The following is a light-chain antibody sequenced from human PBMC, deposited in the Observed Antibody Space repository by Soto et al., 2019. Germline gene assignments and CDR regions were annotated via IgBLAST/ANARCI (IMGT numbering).Light chain of an antibody. Sequence: DIQMTQSPSSLSASVGDRVTITCQASRDIKKYLNWYRQVPGKAPKLLIYDASNLVTGVPSRFSGSGSGSDFTFIISSLQPEDIATYYCQQYDNIPPTFGQGTRLEIE. V-gene: IGKV1-33*01. CDR3: QQYDNIPPT. CDR1: RDIKKY. J-gene: IGKJ5*01. CDR2: DAS.